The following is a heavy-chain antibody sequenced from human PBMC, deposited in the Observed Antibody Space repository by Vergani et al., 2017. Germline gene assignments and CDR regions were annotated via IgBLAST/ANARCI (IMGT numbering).Heavy chain of an antibody. D-gene: IGHD2-2*01. CDR1: GFTFGDYA. CDR3: TRLEYCSSTSCYARWFDP. CDR2: IRSKTYGGTT. Sequence: EVQLVESGGGLVQPGRSLRLSCTASGFTFGDYAMSWFRQAPGKGLEWVGFIRSKTYGGTTEYAASVKGRFTISRDDSKSIAYLQMNSLKTEDTAVYYCTRLEYCSSTSCYARWFDPWGQGTLVTVSS. J-gene: IGHJ5*02. V-gene: IGHV3-49*03.